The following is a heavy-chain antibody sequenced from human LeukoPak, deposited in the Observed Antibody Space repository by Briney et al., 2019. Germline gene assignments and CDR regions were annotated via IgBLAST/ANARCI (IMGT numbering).Heavy chain of an antibody. J-gene: IGHJ5*02. CDR1: GYTFTSYD. CDR2: MNPANGNT. V-gene: IGHV1-8*03. CDR3: ARVGCSPISCHTWFDP. D-gene: IGHD2-2*01. Sequence: ASVKVSCKASGYTFTSYDMHWVRQATGQGLEWMVWMNPANGNTVYARKFQGRVTITRDISISTAYMELSSLRSEDTAVYYCARVGCSPISCHTWFDPWGQGTLVTVSS.